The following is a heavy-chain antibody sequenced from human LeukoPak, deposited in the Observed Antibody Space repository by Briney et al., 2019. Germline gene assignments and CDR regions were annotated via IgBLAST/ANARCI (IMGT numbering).Heavy chain of an antibody. CDR2: STHSGSI. V-gene: IGHV4-34*01. CDR1: GGSFSGHY. Sequence: SETLSLTCAVYGGSFSGHYWTWIRQPPGKGLEWIGESTHSGSINYNPSLKSRVTISVDTSKSQFSLKLTSVTAADTAVCHCARGRTGAAALDFWGPGTLVTVSS. CDR3: ARGRTGAAALDF. J-gene: IGHJ4*02. D-gene: IGHD2-2*01.